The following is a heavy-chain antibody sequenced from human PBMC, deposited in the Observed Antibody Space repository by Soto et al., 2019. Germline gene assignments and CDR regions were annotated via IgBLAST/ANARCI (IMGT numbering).Heavy chain of an antibody. J-gene: IGHJ3*02. Sequence: PXGSLRLSCAAAGFTFSSYEMNWVRQAPGKGLEWVSYISSSGSTIYYADSVKGRFTISRDNAKNSLYLQMNSLRAEDTAVYYCARDRSRRGWREVYYDSGDAFDIWGQGTMVTVSS. D-gene: IGHD3-22*01. CDR2: ISSSGSTI. CDR3: ARDRSRRGWREVYYDSGDAFDI. CDR1: GFTFSSYE. V-gene: IGHV3-48*03.